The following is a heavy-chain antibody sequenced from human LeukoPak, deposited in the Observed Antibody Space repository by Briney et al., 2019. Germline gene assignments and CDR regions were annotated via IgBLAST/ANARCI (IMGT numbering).Heavy chain of an antibody. V-gene: IGHV3-21*01. CDR2: ITTSSSYI. J-gene: IGHJ6*03. CDR3: ARAGYYDFWSGYYYYYYYMDV. CDR1: GFTFSTYT. Sequence: GGSLRLSCAASGFTFSTYTMNWVRQAPGKGLEWVSSITTSSSYIYYADSVKGRFTISRDNAKNSLYLQMNSLRAEDTAVYYCARAGYYDFWSGYYYYYYYMDVWGKGTTVTVSS. D-gene: IGHD3-3*01.